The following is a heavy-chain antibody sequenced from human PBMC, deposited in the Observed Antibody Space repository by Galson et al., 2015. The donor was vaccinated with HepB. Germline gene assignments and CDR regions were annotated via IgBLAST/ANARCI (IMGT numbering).Heavy chain of an antibody. CDR1: GFTFPSYW. J-gene: IGHJ4*02. CDR2: IKFDGSEK. D-gene: IGHD2-2*01. V-gene: IGHV3-7*01. CDR3: ARGSRHFVVVPAPDY. Sequence: SLRLSCAGSGFTFPSYWMSWIRQAPGKGLEWVATIKFDGSEKYYVDSVRGRFTISRDNTKNSMYLYMNSLTVEDTALYYCARGSRHFVVVPAPDYWGQGTLVAVST.